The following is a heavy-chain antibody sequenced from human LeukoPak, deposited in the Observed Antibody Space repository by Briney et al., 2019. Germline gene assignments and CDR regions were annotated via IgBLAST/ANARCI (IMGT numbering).Heavy chain of an antibody. Sequence: PSETLSLTCTVSGGSISSSSYYWGWIRQPPGKGLEWIGSIYFSGSTYYNPSLKSRVTISVDTCKNQFFLKLSSVTAADTAVYYCARINYSSGFKGGQGTLVTVSS. CDR3: ARINYSSGFK. CDR2: IYFSGST. CDR1: GGSISSSSYY. D-gene: IGHD6-19*01. V-gene: IGHV4-39*07. J-gene: IGHJ4*02.